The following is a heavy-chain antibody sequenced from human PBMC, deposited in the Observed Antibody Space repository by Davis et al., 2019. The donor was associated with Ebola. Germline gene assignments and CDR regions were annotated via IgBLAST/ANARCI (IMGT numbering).Heavy chain of an antibody. CDR1: GFTFSSYA. Sequence: PGGSLRLSCAASGFTFSSYAINWVRQAPGKGLEWVAFIRYDGKNEYYADSVKGRFTISRDNSKSTLYLQMYSLRAEDTAIYYCAKDTSNVWFDVWGQGTMVTVSS. J-gene: IGHJ3*01. V-gene: IGHV3-30*02. CDR2: IRYDGKNE. D-gene: IGHD6-19*01. CDR3: AKDTSNVWFDV.